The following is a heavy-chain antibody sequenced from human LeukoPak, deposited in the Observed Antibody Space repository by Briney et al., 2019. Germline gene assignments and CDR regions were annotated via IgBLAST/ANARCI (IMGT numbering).Heavy chain of an antibody. D-gene: IGHD3-10*01. Sequence: SETLSLTCTVSGGSISSYYWSWIRQPPGKGLEWIGYIYYSGTTNYNPSLKSRVTISVDTSKNQFSLKLTSVTAADTAVYYCAGGSGLPHFDCWGQGTLVTVSS. CDR2: IYYSGTT. CDR1: GGSISSYY. V-gene: IGHV4-59*01. CDR3: AGGSGLPHFDC. J-gene: IGHJ4*02.